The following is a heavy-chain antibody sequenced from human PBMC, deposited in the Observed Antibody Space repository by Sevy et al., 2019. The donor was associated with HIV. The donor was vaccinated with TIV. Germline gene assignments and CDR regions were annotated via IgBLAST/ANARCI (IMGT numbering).Heavy chain of an antibody. CDR1: GFTCSSYS. CDR3: AREIWGSHRPFDY. D-gene: IGHD3-16*02. Sequence: GGSLRLSCAASGFTCSSYSMNWVRQAPGKGLEWVSYISSSSSTIYYADSVKGRFTISRDNAKNSLYLQMNSLRDEDTAVYYCAREIWGSHRPFDYWGQGTLVTVSS. CDR2: ISSSSSTI. V-gene: IGHV3-48*02. J-gene: IGHJ4*02.